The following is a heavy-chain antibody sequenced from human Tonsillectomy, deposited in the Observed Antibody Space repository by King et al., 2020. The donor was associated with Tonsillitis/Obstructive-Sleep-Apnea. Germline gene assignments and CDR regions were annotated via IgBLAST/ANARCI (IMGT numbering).Heavy chain of an antibody. CDR3: ARGYDCSSTSCLFDY. V-gene: IGHV5-51*01. Sequence: VQLVESGAEVKKPGESLKISCKGSGYSFTSYWIGWVRQMPGKGLEWMGIIYPGDSDTRYSPAFQGQVTISAAKSISTAYLQWSSLKASDTAMYYCARGYDCSSTSCLFDYWGQGTLVTVSS. CDR1: GYSFTSYW. J-gene: IGHJ4*02. D-gene: IGHD2-2*01. CDR2: IYPGDSDT.